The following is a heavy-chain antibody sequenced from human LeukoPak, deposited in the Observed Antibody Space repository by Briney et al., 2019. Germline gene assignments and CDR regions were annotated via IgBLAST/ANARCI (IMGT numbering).Heavy chain of an antibody. CDR2: ISSSSSTI. V-gene: IGHV3-48*01. CDR3: ARGMSSGRYAVDI. D-gene: IGHD6-19*01. J-gene: IGHJ3*02. Sequence: GGSLRLSCAASGFTFSTYSMNWVRQAPGKGLDWVSYISSSSSTIYYADSVKGRFTISRGSAKNSLYLQMNSLRAEDTAVYYCARGMSSGRYAVDIWGQGTMVTVSS. CDR1: GFTFSTYS.